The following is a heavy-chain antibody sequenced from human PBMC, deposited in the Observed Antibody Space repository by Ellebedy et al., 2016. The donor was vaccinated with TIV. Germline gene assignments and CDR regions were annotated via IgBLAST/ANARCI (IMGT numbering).Heavy chain of an antibody. CDR2: INPNDDTK. J-gene: IGHJ3*01. CDR3: ARGRGYSFDVCDV. D-gene: IGHD5-18*01. Sequence: AASVKVSCKASGYSFSNYYMHWVRQAPGQGLEWMGIINPNDDTKYYTQNFQGRVTVTRDTSANTVYMELSSLRPEDTAVYYCARGRGYSFDVCDVWGQGTMVAVS. V-gene: IGHV1-46*01. CDR1: GYSFSNYY.